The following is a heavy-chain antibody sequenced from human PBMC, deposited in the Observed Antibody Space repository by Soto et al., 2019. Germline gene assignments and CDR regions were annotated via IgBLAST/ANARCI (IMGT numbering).Heavy chain of an antibody. CDR1: GLSFSEDG. CDR2: ISYDGSDS. D-gene: IGHD3-10*01. V-gene: IGHV3-30*03. CDR3: AXHLXXQLXLSFFGS. J-gene: IGHJ4*02. Sequence: QVQLVQSGGDVVQPGRSLTLSCAASGLSFSEDGMYWVRQAPGKGPEWVAVISYDGSDSYYADFVQGRFTITRDNSKNFLFLHLNRLRXDDTXVHYCAXHLXXQLXLSFFGSWGQGTLVTVS.